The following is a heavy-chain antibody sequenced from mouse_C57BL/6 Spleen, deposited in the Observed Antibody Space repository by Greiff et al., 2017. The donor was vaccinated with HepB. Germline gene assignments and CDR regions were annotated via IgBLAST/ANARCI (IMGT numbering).Heavy chain of an antibody. CDR2: INPYNGGT. CDR1: GYTFTDYY. Sequence: VQLQQSGPVLVKPGASVKMSCKASGYTFTDYYMNWVKQSHGKSLEWIGVINPYNGGTSYNQKFKGKATLTVDKSYSTAYMELNSLTSEDSAVYYCARGESDYFDYWGQGTTLTVSS. CDR3: ARGESDYFDY. V-gene: IGHV1-19*01. J-gene: IGHJ2*01.